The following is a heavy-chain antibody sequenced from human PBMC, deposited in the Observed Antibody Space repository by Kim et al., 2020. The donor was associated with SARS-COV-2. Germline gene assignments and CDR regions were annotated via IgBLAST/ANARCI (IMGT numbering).Heavy chain of an antibody. D-gene: IGHD3-22*01. V-gene: IGHV3-23*02. Sequence: RLNISRDNSKNTLYLQMNSLRAEETAVYYCAKWKEVEDYYESSGYYDFDYWGQGTLVTVSS. J-gene: IGHJ4*02. CDR3: AKWKEVEDYYESSGYYDFDY.